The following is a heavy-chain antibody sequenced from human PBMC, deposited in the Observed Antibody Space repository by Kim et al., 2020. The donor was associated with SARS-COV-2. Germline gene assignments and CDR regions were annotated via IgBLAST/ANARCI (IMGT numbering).Heavy chain of an antibody. CDR2: IYYSGST. J-gene: IGHJ6*02. Sequence: SETLSLTCTVSGGSISSYYWSWIRQPPGKGLEWIGYIYYSGSTNYNPSLKSRVTISVDTSKNQFSLKLSSVTAADTAVYYCARFGSGSYYPSIPPIYYYYGMDVWGQGTTVTVSS. CDR3: ARFGSGSYYPSIPPIYYYYGMDV. V-gene: IGHV4-59*13. D-gene: IGHD3-10*01. CDR1: GGSISSYY.